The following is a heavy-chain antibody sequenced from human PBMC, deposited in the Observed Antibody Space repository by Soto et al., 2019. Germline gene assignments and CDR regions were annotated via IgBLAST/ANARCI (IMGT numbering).Heavy chain of an antibody. J-gene: IGHJ4*02. D-gene: IGHD4-4*01. CDR3: ARCAIPTTVTSSFDY. V-gene: IGHV1-69*13. CDR2: IIPIFGTA. CDR1: GGTFSSYA. Sequence: SVKVSCKASGGTFSSYAISWVRQAPGQGLEWMGGIIPIFGTANYAQKFQGRVTITADESTSTAYMELSSLRSEDTAVYYCARCAIPTTVTSSFDYWGQGTLVTVSS.